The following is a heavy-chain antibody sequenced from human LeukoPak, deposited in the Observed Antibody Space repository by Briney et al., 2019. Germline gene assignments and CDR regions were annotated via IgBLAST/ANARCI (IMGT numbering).Heavy chain of an antibody. CDR1: GGSISSYY. D-gene: IGHD3-22*01. J-gene: IGHJ4*02. CDR2: IYYSGST. CDR3: ARETSSGSGYYFDY. Sequence: PSETLSLTCTVSGGSISSYYWSWSRQPPGKGLEWIGYIYYSGSTTYNPSLKSRVTISVDTSKNQFSLKLSSVTAADTAVYYCARETSSGSGYYFDYWGQGTLVTVSS. V-gene: IGHV4-59*01.